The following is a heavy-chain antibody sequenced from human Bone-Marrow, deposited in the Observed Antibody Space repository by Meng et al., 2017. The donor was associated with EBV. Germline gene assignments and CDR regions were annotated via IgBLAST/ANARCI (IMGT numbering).Heavy chain of an antibody. J-gene: IGHJ4*02. CDR2: IIPIFSTA. CDR3: ARSPYDILTGLFDY. V-gene: IGHV1-69*12. Sequence: VLVVHVGSCLEVSGSSVEVSCNGSGGTFSICAISWVRQAPGEGLEWMGVIIPIFSTANYAQQFQGRVTITADESTSTAYMELSSLGSEDTAVYYCARSPYDILTGLFDYWGQGTLVTVSS. CDR1: GGTFSICA. D-gene: IGHD3-9*01.